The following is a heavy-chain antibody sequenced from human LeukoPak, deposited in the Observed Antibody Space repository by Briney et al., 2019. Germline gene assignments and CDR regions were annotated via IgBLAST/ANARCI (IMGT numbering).Heavy chain of an antibody. J-gene: IGHJ5*02. CDR1: GFDFITSV. D-gene: IGHD3-10*01. CDR3: ATGGGPSLGENWFDP. CDR2: LVVGSGNT. V-gene: IGHV1-58*02. Sequence: ASVKVSCKASGFDFITSVIHWVRQARGQRLEWIGSLVVGSGNTDYAQKLSERVTITRDLSTTTAYMELRSLTSDDTAVYYCATGGGPSLGENWFDPWGQGTLVTVSS.